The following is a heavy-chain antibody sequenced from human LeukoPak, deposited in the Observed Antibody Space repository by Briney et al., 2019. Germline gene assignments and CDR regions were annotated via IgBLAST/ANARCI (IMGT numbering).Heavy chain of an antibody. Sequence: GGSLRLSCAASGFTLSSYWMSWVRQAPGKGLEWVANIKEDGSERYYVDSVKGRFTISRDNAQNSVYLHMNSLTAEDTALYYCARDWVAGVPFDAFDIWGQGTMVSVSS. CDR1: GFTLSSYW. J-gene: IGHJ3*02. D-gene: IGHD3-10*01. CDR2: IKEDGSER. CDR3: ARDWVAGVPFDAFDI. V-gene: IGHV3-7*03.